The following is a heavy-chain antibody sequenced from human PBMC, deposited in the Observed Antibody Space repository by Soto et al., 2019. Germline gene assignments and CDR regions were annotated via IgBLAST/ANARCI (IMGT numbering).Heavy chain of an antibody. Sequence: SETLSLTCVVSGGSVTNTTYFWGWIRQPPGKGLEWIGYIYHSGGTYYNPSLKSRVTLSIDRTKKQFSLKLKSVTAADTAVYFCARTMTTSGWFDPWGQGTLVTVSS. CDR2: IYHSGGT. D-gene: IGHD4-17*01. CDR3: ARTMTTSGWFDP. V-gene: IGHV4-30-2*01. CDR1: GGSVTNTTYF. J-gene: IGHJ5*02.